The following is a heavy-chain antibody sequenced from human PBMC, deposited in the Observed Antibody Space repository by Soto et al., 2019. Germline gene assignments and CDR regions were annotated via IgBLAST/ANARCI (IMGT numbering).Heavy chain of an antibody. CDR1: GFNFSSYA. CDR2: ISGSGGNT. D-gene: IGHD2-21*01. Sequence: EVRLLESGGAVVQPGGSLRLSCAASGFNFSSYALSWVRQVPGKGLEWVSAISGSGGNTYFADSVKGRFTISRDNSKNTLYLQMNSLRSEDTAVYYCAKSNGGYRGVRRPDCFGAWGQGTLVIVSS. J-gene: IGHJ5*02. V-gene: IGHV3-23*01. CDR3: AKSNGGYRGVRRPDCFGA.